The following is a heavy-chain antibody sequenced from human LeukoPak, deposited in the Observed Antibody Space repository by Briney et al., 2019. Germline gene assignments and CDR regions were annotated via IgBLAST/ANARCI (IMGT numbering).Heavy chain of an antibody. CDR1: GYTFTDYW. J-gene: IGHJ5*02. D-gene: IGHD3-10*01. CDR3: ARQCCRGASPGFDP. CDR2: IYPSDSDT. V-gene: IGHV5-51*01. Sequence: ESLKISCKGSGYTFTDYWIAWVRQMPGKGLEWMGIIYPSDSDTRYSPSFQGQVTFSADKSINTAYLQWSSLRASDTAIYYCARQCCRGASPGFDPWGQGTLVTVSS.